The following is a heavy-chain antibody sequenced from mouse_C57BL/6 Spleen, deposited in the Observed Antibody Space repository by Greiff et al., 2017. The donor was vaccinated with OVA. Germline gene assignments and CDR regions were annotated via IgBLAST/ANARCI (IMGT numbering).Heavy chain of an antibody. CDR2: IDPNSGGT. CDR3: ARWGTTVVAPFDY. Sequence: VKQRPGRGLEWIGRIDPNSGGTKYNEKFKSKATLTVDKPSSTAYMQLSSLTSEDSAVYYCARWGTTVVAPFDYWGQGTTLTVSS. V-gene: IGHV1-72*01. J-gene: IGHJ2*01. D-gene: IGHD1-1*01.